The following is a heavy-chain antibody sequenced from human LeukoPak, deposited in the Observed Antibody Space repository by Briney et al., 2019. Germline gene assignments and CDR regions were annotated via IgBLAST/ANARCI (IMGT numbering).Heavy chain of an antibody. J-gene: IGHJ4*02. CDR3: ARDGSVRGVIIPTLDY. Sequence: GGSLRLSCAASGFTFDDYAMHWVRQAPGKGLEWVSGITWNSGSIGYADSVKGRFTISRDNAKNSLYLQMNSLRAEDTAVYYCARDGSVRGVIIPTLDYWGQGTLVPVSS. D-gene: IGHD3-10*01. CDR2: ITWNSGSI. V-gene: IGHV3-9*01. CDR1: GFTFDDYA.